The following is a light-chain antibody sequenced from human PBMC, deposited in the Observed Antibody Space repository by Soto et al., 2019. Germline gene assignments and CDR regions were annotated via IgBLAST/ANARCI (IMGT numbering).Light chain of an antibody. Sequence: QSVLTQPASVSGSPGQSITISCTGTSSDVGAYNFVSWYQQYPGKAPKVMIYDVTNRPSGVSDRFSGSKSGNTASLTISGLQAEDEADYYCGSYTSSSSRVFGTGTKVTVL. CDR2: DVT. V-gene: IGLV2-14*01. CDR1: SSDVGAYNF. J-gene: IGLJ1*01. CDR3: GSYTSSSSRV.